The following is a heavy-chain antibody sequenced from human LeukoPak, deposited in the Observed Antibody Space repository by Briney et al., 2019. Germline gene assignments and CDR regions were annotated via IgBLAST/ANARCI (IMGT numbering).Heavy chain of an antibody. Sequence: SETLSLTCAVYGGSFSGYYWSWIRQPPGKGLEWIGNIYYSGTTYCNPSLKSRVTISVDTSKNQFSLKLSSVTAADTAVYYCARSSSWPEYFQHWGQGTLVTVSS. CDR3: ARSSSWPEYFQH. J-gene: IGHJ1*01. CDR1: GGSFSGYY. CDR2: IYYSGTT. V-gene: IGHV4-34*01. D-gene: IGHD6-13*01.